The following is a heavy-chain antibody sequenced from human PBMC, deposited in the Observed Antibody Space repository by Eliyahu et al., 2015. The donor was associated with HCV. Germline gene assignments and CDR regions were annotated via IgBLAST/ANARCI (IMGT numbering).Heavy chain of an antibody. CDR3: ARGLEKLGDTG. V-gene: IGHV4-61*01. D-gene: IGHD7-27*01. Sequence: QVQLQESGPGLVKPSETLSLTCTVSGGSVSSGSYYWSWIRQPPGKGLEWIGYIPYSGSTNYNPSLKSRVTISVDTSKNQFSLKLSSVTAADTAVYYCARGLEKLGDTGWGQGTLVTVSS. CDR1: GGSVSSGSYY. CDR2: IPYSGST. J-gene: IGHJ4*02.